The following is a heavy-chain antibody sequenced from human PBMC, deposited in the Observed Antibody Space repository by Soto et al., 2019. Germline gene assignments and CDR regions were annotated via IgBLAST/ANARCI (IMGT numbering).Heavy chain of an antibody. V-gene: IGHV3-30*03. CDR2: VSYDGNDE. D-gene: IGHD6-13*01. CDR3: ARGSIAADAYPPH. J-gene: IGHJ4*02. CDR1: RFTFSTYD. Sequence: QPGGSLRLSCAASRFTFSTYDMHWVRQAPGKGLEWVAVVSYDGNDEYYADSVKGRFTTFRDNSKDMLYLQMNSLTADDTAVYYCARGSIAADAYPPHWGQGTLVTVSS.